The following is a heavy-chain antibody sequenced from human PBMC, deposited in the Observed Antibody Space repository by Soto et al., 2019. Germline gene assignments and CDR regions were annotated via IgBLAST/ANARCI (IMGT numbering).Heavy chain of an antibody. CDR3: AADDSSGYYFALDAFDI. J-gene: IGHJ3*02. Sequence: QMQLVQSGPEVKKPGTSVKVSCKASGFTFTSSAVQWVRQARGQRLEWIGWIVVGSGNTNYAQKFQERVTITRDMSTSTAYMELSSLRSEDTVVYYCAADDSSGYYFALDAFDIWGQGTMVTVSS. CDR2: IVVGSGNT. CDR1: GFTFTSSA. D-gene: IGHD3-22*01. V-gene: IGHV1-58*01.